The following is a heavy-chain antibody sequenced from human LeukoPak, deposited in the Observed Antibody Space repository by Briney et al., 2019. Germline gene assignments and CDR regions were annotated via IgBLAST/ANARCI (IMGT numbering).Heavy chain of an antibody. CDR3: ASLTHPFDY. V-gene: IGHV3-69-1*01. J-gene: IGHJ4*02. CDR1: GFTITNYT. CDR2: ITSSSYI. Sequence: PGGSLRLSCAASGFTITNYTMNCVRQAPGKGLEWVSSITSSSYIYNADSVKGRFTISRDNAKNSLYLQMNSLRAEDTAVYYCASLTHPFDYWGQGILVTVSS.